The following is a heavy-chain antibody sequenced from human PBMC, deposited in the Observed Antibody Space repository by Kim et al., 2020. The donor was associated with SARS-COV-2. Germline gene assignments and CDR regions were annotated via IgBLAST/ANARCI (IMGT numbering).Heavy chain of an antibody. D-gene: IGHD1-1*01. V-gene: IGHV3-23*01. CDR3: AKPATSGGSHYYFDY. J-gene: IGHJ4*02. Sequence: GGSLRLSCAASGFTFTSYSMNWVRQAPGMGLERVSAISGSGGTTYYADSVKGRFTISRDNSKNTLYLQMDSLSAEDTAVYYFAKPATSGGSHYYFDYWGQGTLVTVSS. CDR1: GFTFTSYS. CDR2: ISGSGGTT.